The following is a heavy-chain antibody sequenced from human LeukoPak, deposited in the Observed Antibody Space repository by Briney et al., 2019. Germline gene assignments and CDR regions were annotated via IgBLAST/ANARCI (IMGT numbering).Heavy chain of an antibody. CDR3: ARESGNTIDY. CDR2: ISSSGSTI. J-gene: IGHJ4*02. V-gene: IGHV3-11*04. D-gene: IGHD1-26*01. CDR1: GFTFSVYY. Sequence: GRSLRLSCPPSGFTFSVYYMSWTRQPPGKGRGWVSYISSSGSTIYYADHVKGRFNISRDNAKNSLYLQMNSLRAEDTAVYYCARESGNTIDYWGQGTLVTVSS.